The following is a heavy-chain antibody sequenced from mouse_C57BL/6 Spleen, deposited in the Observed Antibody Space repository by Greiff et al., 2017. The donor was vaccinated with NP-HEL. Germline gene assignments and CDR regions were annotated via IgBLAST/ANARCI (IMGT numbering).Heavy chain of an antibody. D-gene: IGHD1-1*01. CDR2: IDPSDSYT. CDR3: ARMTTVEDYAMDY. CDR1: GYTFTSYW. V-gene: IGHV1-50*01. J-gene: IGHJ4*01. Sequence: QVQLQQPGAELVKPGASVKLSCKASGYTFTSYWMQWVKQRPGQGLEWIGEIDPSDSYTNYNQKFKGKATLTVDKSSSTAYMQLSSLTSEDSAVYYCARMTTVEDYAMDYWGQGTSVTVSS.